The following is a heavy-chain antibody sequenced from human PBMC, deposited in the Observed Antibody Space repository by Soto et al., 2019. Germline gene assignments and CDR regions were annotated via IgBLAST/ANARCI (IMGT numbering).Heavy chain of an antibody. V-gene: IGHV4-59*01. Sequence: PSETLSLTCTVSGCSISSYYWSWIRPPPGKGLEWIGHIYYSGSTNYNPSLKSRVTISVDTSKNQFSLKLSSVTAADTAVYYCATGSYSRRFRGSYYYMDVWGKGTTVTVSS. D-gene: IGHD6-13*01. CDR3: ATGSYSRRFRGSYYYMDV. CDR1: GCSISSYY. J-gene: IGHJ6*03. CDR2: IYYSGST.